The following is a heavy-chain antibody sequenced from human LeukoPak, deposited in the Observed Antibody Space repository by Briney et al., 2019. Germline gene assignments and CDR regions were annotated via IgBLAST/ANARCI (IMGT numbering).Heavy chain of an antibody. D-gene: IGHD2-2*02. J-gene: IGHJ5*02. CDR1: GGSISSYY. CDR3: AKAADGVPPGKPLNWFDP. Sequence: SETLSLTCTVSGGSISSYYWSWIRQPPGKGLEWIGYIYYSGSTNHNPSLKSRVTISVDTSKNQFSLKLSSVTAADTAVYYCAKAADGVPPGKPLNWFDPRGQGTLVTVSS. CDR2: IYYSGST. V-gene: IGHV4-59*01.